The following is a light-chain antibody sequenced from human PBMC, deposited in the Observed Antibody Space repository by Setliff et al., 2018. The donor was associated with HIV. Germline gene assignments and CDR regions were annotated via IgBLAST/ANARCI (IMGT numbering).Light chain of an antibody. CDR2: EVS. J-gene: IGLJ1*01. V-gene: IGLV2-23*02. CDR1: SSDVGIYNL. CDR3: CSYTTYSTYV. Sequence: QSALTQPASVSGSPGQSIAISCTGTSSDVGIYNLVSWYQHHPGKAPKLIIYEVSKRPSGVSNRFSGSKSGNTASLTISGLQPEDETDYYCCSYTTYSTYVFGTGTKVTVL.